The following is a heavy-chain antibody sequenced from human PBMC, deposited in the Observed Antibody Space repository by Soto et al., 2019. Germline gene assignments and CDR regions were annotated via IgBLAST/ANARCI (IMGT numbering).Heavy chain of an antibody. CDR2: IWYDGSHK. V-gene: IGHV3-33*01. J-gene: IGHJ4*02. CDR3: AGEPDWGSNSPYFAD. D-gene: IGHD7-27*01. CDR1: GFMFSSHG. Sequence: QVQLVESGGGVVQPGRSLRLSCAASGFMFSSHGMHWVRQAPGKGLEWVAMIWYDGSHKDYADSVKGRFTISRDNSKNTVYPQINSLRVEDTAGYYDAGEPDWGSNSPYFADWGQGTLVTVSS.